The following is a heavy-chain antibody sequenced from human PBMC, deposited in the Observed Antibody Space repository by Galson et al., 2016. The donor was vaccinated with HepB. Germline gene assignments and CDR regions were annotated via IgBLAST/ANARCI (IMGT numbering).Heavy chain of an antibody. V-gene: IGHV1-2*02. CDR3: VIIPAGTGAVYY. J-gene: IGHJ4*02. Sequence: SVKVSCKASRYTEYYIHWLRQAPGHGLEWMGWISPRSGGTMYAQKFQGRVTMTRDTSITTAYMELSGLPSDDTAVYYCVIIPAGTGAVYYWGQGTLVTVSS. CDR1: RYTEYY. D-gene: IGHD6-13*01. CDR2: ISPRSGGT.